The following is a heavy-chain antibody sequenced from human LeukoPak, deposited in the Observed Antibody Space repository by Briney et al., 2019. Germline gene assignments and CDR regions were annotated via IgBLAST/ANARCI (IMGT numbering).Heavy chain of an antibody. J-gene: IGHJ4*02. D-gene: IGHD5-24*01. V-gene: IGHV4-59*01. Sequence: SETLSLTCTVYGRSISSYYWSWVRQPPGKGLEWIGYIYYSGSTNYNPSLKSRVTISVDTSKNQFSLKLSSVTAADTAVYYCARAFGRDGYNYLGYFDYWGQGTLVTVSS. CDR3: ARAFGRDGYNYLGYFDY. CDR1: GRSISSYY. CDR2: IYYSGST.